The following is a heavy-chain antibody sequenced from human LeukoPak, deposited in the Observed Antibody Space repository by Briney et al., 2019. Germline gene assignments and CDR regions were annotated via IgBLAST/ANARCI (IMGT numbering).Heavy chain of an antibody. J-gene: IGHJ4*02. D-gene: IGHD3-10*01. CDR2: ISSDGSNT. CDR3: ASRNFGSSPFDY. Sequence: PGGSLRLSCAASGFTFSRFWMHWVRQAPGKGLVLVSRISSDGSNTNYADSVKGRFTISRDNAKNTLYLQMDSLTGDDTAVYYCASRNFGSSPFDYWGQGTLVTVSS. V-gene: IGHV3-74*01. CDR1: GFTFSRFW.